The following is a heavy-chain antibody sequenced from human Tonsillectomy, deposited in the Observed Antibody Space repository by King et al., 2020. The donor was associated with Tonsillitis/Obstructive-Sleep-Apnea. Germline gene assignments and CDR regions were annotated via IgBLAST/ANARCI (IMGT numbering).Heavy chain of an antibody. Sequence: HVQLQESGPGLVKPSETLSLTCTVSGGSISSYYWSWIRQPPGKGLEWLGYIFYSGSTNYNPSLKSRVTISVDTAKNQFSLKLSSVTAADTAVYYCARDHCSSTSCYGNYYYMDVWGKGTTVTVSS. CDR1: GGSISSYY. V-gene: IGHV4-59*01. CDR3: ARDHCSSTSCYGNYYYMDV. D-gene: IGHD2-2*01. J-gene: IGHJ6*03. CDR2: IFYSGST.